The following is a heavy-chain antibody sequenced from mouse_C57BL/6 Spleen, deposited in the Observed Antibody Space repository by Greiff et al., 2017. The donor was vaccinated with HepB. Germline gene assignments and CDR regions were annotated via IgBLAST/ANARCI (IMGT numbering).Heavy chain of an antibody. Sequence: QVQLQQPGAELVKPGASVKLSCKASGYTFTSYWMHWVKQRPGRGLEWIGRIDPNSGGTKYNEKFKSKATLTVDKPSSTAYMQLSSLTSEDSAVYYCSIDYYSNYYYAMDYWGQGTSVTVSS. D-gene: IGHD2-5*01. CDR1: GYTFTSYW. J-gene: IGHJ4*01. V-gene: IGHV1-72*01. CDR2: IDPNSGGT. CDR3: SIDYYSNYYYAMDY.